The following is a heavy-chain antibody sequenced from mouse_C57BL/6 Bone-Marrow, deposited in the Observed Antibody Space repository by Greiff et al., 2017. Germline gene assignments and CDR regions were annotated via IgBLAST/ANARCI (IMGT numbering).Heavy chain of an antibody. CDR3: ARGGYYAMDY. CDR1: GYTFTSYW. J-gene: IGHJ4*01. CDR2: IDPSDSYT. V-gene: IGHV1-69*01. Sequence: QVQLQQPGAELVMPGASVKLSCKASGYTFTSYWMHWVKQRPGQGLEWIGEIDPSDSYTNYNQKFKGKSTLTVDKSSITAYMQLSSLTSEDSAVYYCARGGYYAMDYWGQGTSVTVSS.